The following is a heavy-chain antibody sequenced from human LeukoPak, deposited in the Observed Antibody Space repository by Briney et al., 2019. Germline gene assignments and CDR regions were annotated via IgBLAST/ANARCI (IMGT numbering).Heavy chain of an antibody. Sequence: PGRSLRLSCAASGFTFSSYSMNWVRQAPGKGLEWVSSISSSSSYIYYADSVKGRFTISRDNAKNSLYLQMNSLRAEDTAVYYCTGTAVRQQLVLGAVEQHWGQGTLVTVSS. CDR1: GFTFSSYS. J-gene: IGHJ1*01. D-gene: IGHD6-13*01. CDR3: TGTAVRQQLVLGAVEQH. V-gene: IGHV3-21*01. CDR2: ISSSSSYI.